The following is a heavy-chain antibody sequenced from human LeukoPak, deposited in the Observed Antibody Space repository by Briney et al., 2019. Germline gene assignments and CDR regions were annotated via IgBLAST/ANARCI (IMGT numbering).Heavy chain of an antibody. V-gene: IGHV3-21*01. CDR2: ISSSSSYI. J-gene: IGHJ5*02. CDR1: GFTVSSNY. D-gene: IGHD3-16*01. CDR3: ARGPRGIMITFFDP. Sequence: GGSLRLSCAASGFTVSSNYMNWVRQAPGKGLEWVSSISSSSSYIYYADSVKGRFTISRDNAKNSLYLQMNSLRAEDTAVYYCARGPRGIMITFFDPWGQGTLVTVSS.